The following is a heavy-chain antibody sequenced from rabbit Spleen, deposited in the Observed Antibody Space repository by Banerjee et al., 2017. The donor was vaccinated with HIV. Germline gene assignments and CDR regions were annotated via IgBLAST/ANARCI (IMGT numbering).Heavy chain of an antibody. Sequence: QEQLVESGGGLVKPEGSLTLTCTASGVSFSGDSYMCWVRQAPGKGLEWIACIDAVSSDFTYLASWAKGRFTISKTSSTTVTLQMTSLTAADTATYFCARDTSSSFSSYGMDLWGPGTLVTVS. D-gene: IGHD1-1*01. J-gene: IGHJ6*01. V-gene: IGHV1S45*01. CDR2: IDAVSSDFT. CDR3: ARDTSSSFSSYGMDL. CDR1: GVSFSGDSY.